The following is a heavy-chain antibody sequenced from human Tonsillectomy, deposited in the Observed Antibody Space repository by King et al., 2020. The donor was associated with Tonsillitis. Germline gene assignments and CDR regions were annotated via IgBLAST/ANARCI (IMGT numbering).Heavy chain of an antibody. CDR3: AKDHSSGWYSGYDY. V-gene: IGHV3-30*18. Sequence: VQLVESGGGVVQPGRSLRLSYAASGFTFSSYGMHWVRQAPGKGLEWVAVISYDGSNKYYADSVKGRFTISRDNSKNTLYLQMNSLRPEDTAVYYCAKDHSSGWYSGYDYWGQGTLVTVSS. D-gene: IGHD6-19*01. J-gene: IGHJ4*02. CDR1: GFTFSSYG. CDR2: ISYDGSNK.